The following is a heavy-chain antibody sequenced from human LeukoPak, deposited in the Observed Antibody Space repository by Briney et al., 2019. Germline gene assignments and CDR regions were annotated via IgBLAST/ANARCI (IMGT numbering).Heavy chain of an antibody. CDR3: TTIGARISAAAGTLLDYYYYMDV. CDR2: IKGKTDGGTT. V-gene: IGHV3-15*01. CDR1: GFTFRNAW. Sequence: PGGTLRLSCAASGFTFRNAWMSWVRQAAGKGLEWVGRIKGKTDGGTTDYAAPVKGRFTISRDDSKTTRYLQMNSLKTEDTAVYYCTTIGARISAAAGTLLDYYYYMDVWGKGTTVTVSS. J-gene: IGHJ6*03. D-gene: IGHD6-13*01.